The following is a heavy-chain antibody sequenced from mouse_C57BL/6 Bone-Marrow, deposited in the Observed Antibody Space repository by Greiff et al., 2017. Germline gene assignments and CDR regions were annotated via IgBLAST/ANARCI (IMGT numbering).Heavy chain of an antibody. D-gene: IGHD3-2*02. V-gene: IGHV1-81*01. CDR3: AQSSERFAY. J-gene: IGHJ3*01. Sequence: QVQLKQSGAELARPGASVKLSCKASGYTFTSYGISWVKQRTGQGLEWIGEIYPRSGNTYYNEKFKGKATLTADKSSSTAYMELRSLTSEDSAVYFCAQSSERFAYWGQGTLVTVSA. CDR2: IYPRSGNT. CDR1: GYTFTSYG.